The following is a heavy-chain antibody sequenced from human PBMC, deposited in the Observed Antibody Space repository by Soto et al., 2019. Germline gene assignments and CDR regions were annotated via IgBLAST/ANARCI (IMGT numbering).Heavy chain of an antibody. CDR1: GGTFSSYA. CDR2: IIPIFGTA. Sequence: QVQLVQSGAEVKKPGSSVKVSCKASGGTFSSYAISWVRQAPGQGLEWMGGIIPIFGTANYAQKFQGRVTITADKSTSTAYMELSSLRSEDTAVYYCARDWVGGGAAAAPGPNYFDYWGQGTLVTVSS. D-gene: IGHD6-13*01. J-gene: IGHJ4*02. V-gene: IGHV1-69*06. CDR3: ARDWVGGGAAAAPGPNYFDY.